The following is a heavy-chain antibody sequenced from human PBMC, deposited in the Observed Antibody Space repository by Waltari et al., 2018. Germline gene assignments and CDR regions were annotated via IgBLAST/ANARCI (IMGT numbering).Heavy chain of an antibody. J-gene: IGHJ4*02. Sequence: EVQLVESGGGLVQPGGSLRLSCAASGFTFSSYWMSWVRQAPGKGLEWVANIKQDGSEKYYVDSVKGRFTISRDNAKNSLYRQMNSLRAEDTAVYYCARDQNFGSGHNDYWGQGTLVTVSS. V-gene: IGHV3-7*01. CDR2: IKQDGSEK. CDR1: GFTFSSYW. D-gene: IGHD3-3*01. CDR3: ARDQNFGSGHNDY.